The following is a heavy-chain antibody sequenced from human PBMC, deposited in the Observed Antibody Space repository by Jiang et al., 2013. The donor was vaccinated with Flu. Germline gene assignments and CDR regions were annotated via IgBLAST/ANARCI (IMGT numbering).Heavy chain of an antibody. Sequence: GAEVKKPGESLKISCKGSGDTFTGYWIGWVRQMPGKGLEYMGLIYPGDSDTKYSPSFQGQVTISADRSISTAYLQWSSLKASDTAMYYCARNLRGAAFDVWGQGTMVMVSS. V-gene: IGHV5-51*03. J-gene: IGHJ3*01. D-gene: IGHD4/OR15-4a*01. CDR1: GDTFTGYW. CDR3: ARNLRGAAFDV. CDR2: IYPGDSDT.